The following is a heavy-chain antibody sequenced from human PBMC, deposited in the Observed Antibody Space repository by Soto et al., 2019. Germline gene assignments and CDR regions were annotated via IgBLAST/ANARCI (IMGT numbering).Heavy chain of an antibody. D-gene: IGHD2-2*01. CDR3: SKFRPLSVVPAASYSFDY. J-gene: IGHJ4*02. V-gene: IGHV3-23*01. Sequence: EVQLLESGGGLVQPGGSLRLSCAASGFTFSSYAMSWVRQAPGKGLELVSAISGSGGSTYYADSVKGRFTSSRDNSKNTLYLQMNSLRAEDTAVYYCSKFRPLSVVPAASYSFDYWGQGTLVTVSS. CDR2: ISGSGGST. CDR1: GFTFSSYA.